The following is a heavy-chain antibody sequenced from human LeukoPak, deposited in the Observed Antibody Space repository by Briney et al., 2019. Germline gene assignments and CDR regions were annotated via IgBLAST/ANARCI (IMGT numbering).Heavy chain of an antibody. CDR3: ARARGYSYGRVYFDY. CDR2: IYYSGST. Sequence: NPSETLSLTCTVSGGSISSYYWSWIRQPPGKGLEWIGYIYYSGSTNYNPSLKSRVTISVDTSKNQFSLKLSSVTAAGTAVYYCARARGYSYGRVYFDYWGQGTLVTVSS. J-gene: IGHJ4*02. CDR1: GGSISSYY. D-gene: IGHD5-18*01. V-gene: IGHV4-59*01.